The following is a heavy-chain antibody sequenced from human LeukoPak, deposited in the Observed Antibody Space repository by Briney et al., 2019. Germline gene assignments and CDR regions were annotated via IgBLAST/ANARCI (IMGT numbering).Heavy chain of an antibody. D-gene: IGHD3-16*01. V-gene: IGHV1-46*01. CDR2: INPSGDST. CDR3: ARAPLGLPLPFDY. Sequence: GASVKVSCKASGYTFTSYYMHWVRQAPGQGLEWMGIINPSGDSTSYAQKFQGRVTMTRDSSTTTVYMNLRSLRSEDTAVYYCARAPLGLPLPFDYWGQGTLVTVSS. CDR1: GYTFTSYY. J-gene: IGHJ4*02.